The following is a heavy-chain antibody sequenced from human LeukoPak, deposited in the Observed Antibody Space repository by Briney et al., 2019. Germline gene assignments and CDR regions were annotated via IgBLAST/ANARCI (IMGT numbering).Heavy chain of an antibody. CDR2: ISAYNGNT. Sequence: GASVKVSCKASGYTFTSYGISWVRQAPGQGLEWMGWISAYNGNTNYAQKLQGRVTMTTDTSTSTAYMELRSLRSDDTAVYYCARDIYYDSSGRRAPYFDYWGQGTLVTVPS. CDR3: ARDIYYDSSGRRAPYFDY. V-gene: IGHV1-18*01. D-gene: IGHD3-22*01. CDR1: GYTFTSYG. J-gene: IGHJ4*02.